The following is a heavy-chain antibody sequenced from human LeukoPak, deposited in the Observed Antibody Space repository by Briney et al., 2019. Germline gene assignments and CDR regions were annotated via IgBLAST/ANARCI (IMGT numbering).Heavy chain of an antibody. Sequence: ASVKASCKASGYTFTSYDINWVRQAPGQGLEWMGWISAYNGNTNYAQKLQGRVTMTTDTSTSTAYMELRSLRSDDTAVYYCARTTYYYDSSGYFGEYWGQGTLVTVSS. D-gene: IGHD3-22*01. J-gene: IGHJ4*02. CDR2: ISAYNGNT. CDR1: GYTFTSYD. CDR3: ARTTYYYDSSGYFGEY. V-gene: IGHV1-18*01.